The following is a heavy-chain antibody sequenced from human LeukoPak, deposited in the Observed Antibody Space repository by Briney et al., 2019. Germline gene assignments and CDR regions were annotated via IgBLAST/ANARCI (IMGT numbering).Heavy chain of an antibody. J-gene: IGHJ4*02. CDR1: GGSISSSSYY. CDR2: IYYSGST. CDR3: ARVRRYYYDSSGYYPYYFDY. D-gene: IGHD3-22*01. V-gene: IGHV4-39*07. Sequence: ETLSLTCTVSGGSISSSSYYWGWIRQPPGKGLEWIGSIYYSGSTYYNPSLKSRVTISVDTSKNQFSLKLSSVTAADTAVYYCARVRRYYYDSSGYYPYYFDYWGQGTLVTVSS.